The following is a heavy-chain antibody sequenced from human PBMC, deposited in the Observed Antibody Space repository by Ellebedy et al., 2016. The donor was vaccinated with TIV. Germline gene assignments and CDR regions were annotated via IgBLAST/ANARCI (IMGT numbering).Heavy chain of an antibody. CDR3: AKLGGVLSWYADY. CDR2: INSDGSST. D-gene: IGHD6-13*01. CDR1: GFTFTQYW. J-gene: IGHJ4*02. V-gene: IGHV3-74*01. Sequence: GESLKISCAASGFTFTQYWLHWVRQAPGKGPVWVSRINSDGSSTTYADSVKGRFTISRDNSKNTLYLQMNSLRADDTAIYYCAKLGGVLSWYADYWGLGTLVTVSS.